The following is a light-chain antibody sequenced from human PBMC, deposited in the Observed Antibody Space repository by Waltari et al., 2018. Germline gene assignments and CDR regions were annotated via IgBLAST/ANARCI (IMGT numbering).Light chain of an antibody. CDR2: TAS. CDR1: QYISDY. CDR3: QQTYTTPYT. J-gene: IGKJ2*01. V-gene: IGKV1-39*01. Sequence: DIQMSQSPSSLSASVGDRVTLTCRASQYISDYLHWYQQKPGKAPQLLIYTASTLQSGVPSRFSGSGSGSDFTLTISSLQPEDFATYCCQQTYTTPYTFGQGTRLEIK.